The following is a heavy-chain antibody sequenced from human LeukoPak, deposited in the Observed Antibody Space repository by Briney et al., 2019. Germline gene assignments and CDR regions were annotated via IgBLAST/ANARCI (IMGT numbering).Heavy chain of an antibody. J-gene: IGHJ4*02. Sequence: PGGSLRLSCAASGFTFSTYAMIWFRQAPGKGLEWVSAVRGSGTATYYADSVKGRFTISRDNSNNRLYLQMNSLRAEDTAIYYCVKTSRRDSTYDSPFDYWGQGTVVTVSS. V-gene: IGHV3-23*01. CDR1: GFTFSTYA. D-gene: IGHD3-3*01. CDR3: VKTSRRDSTYDSPFDY. CDR2: VRGSGTAT.